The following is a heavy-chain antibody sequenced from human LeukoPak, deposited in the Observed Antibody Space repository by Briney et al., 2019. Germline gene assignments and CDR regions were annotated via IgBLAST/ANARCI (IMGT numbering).Heavy chain of an antibody. D-gene: IGHD3-10*01. CDR3: VPLTDGSIDY. J-gene: IGHJ4*02. CDR1: TFTVSTNY. Sequence: GGSLRLSCAASTFTVSTNYMTWVRQAPGKGLEWVSMIYTGGSPHYADSVKGRFTISRDNSKNTLNLQMNSLRAEDTAVYYCVPLTDGSIDYWGQGTLVTVSS. V-gene: IGHV3-66*01. CDR2: IYTGGSP.